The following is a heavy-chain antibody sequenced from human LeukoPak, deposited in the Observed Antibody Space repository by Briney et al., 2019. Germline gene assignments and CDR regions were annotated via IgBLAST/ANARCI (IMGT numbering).Heavy chain of an antibody. CDR1: GFTFSNAW. J-gene: IGHJ4*02. CDR3: TTDAIVATSAVDY. D-gene: IGHD5-12*01. V-gene: IGHV3-15*04. Sequence: GGSLRLSCAASGFTFSNAWMSWVRQAPGKGLEWVGRIESKTDGGSTDYAAPVKGRFTISRDDSKNTLYLQMNSLKTEDTAVYYCTTDAIVATSAVDYWGQGTLVTVSS. CDR2: IESKTDGGST.